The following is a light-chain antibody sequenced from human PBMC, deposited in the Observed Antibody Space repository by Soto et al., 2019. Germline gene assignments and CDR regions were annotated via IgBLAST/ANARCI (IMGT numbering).Light chain of an antibody. CDR1: QTTSSW. CDR3: QQYKSYPWT. J-gene: IGKJ1*01. CDR2: DAS. Sequence: DIQMTQSPSTLSASVGDRVTITCRASQTTSSWLAWYQQKPGRAPKLLIYDASSLESGVPSRFSGSGSGTAFTLTISSLQPDDFATYYCQQYKSYPWTFGQGTKVEIK. V-gene: IGKV1-5*01.